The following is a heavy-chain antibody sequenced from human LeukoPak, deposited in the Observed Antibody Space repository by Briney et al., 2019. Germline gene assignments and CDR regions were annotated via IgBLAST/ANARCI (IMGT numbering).Heavy chain of an antibody. Sequence: GGSLRLSCAASGFTFINYRMNWVRQAPGKGLEWVANIKQDGSEKYYVDSVKGRFTISRDNAKNSLYLQMNSLRAEDTAVYYCAREYYDILTGYLFGPPFGPFDYWGQGTLVTVSS. V-gene: IGHV3-7*01. CDR1: GFTFINYR. CDR3: AREYYDILTGYLFGPPFGPFDY. CDR2: IKQDGSEK. J-gene: IGHJ4*02. D-gene: IGHD3-9*01.